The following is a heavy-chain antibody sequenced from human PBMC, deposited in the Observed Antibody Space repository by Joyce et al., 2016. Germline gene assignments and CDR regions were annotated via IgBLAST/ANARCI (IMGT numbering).Heavy chain of an antibody. D-gene: IGHD2-15*01. CDR1: GFTFSSHI. J-gene: IGHJ5*02. Sequence: EVQLLDSGGGFMQPGGSLRLSCAAAGFTFSSHIMTWVRQAPGKGLEWVSGIKSDGSTYYVDSVKCRFTISRDNSKNTVYLQMNSLRVEDTAIYYCAKGDCNGGSCYSSWGQGTLVTVSS. V-gene: IGHV3-23*01. CDR2: IKSDGST. CDR3: AKGDCNGGSCYSS.